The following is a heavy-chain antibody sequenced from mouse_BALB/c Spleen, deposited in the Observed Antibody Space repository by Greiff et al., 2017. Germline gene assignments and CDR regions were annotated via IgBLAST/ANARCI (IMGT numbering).Heavy chain of an antibody. V-gene: IGHV1-82*01. J-gene: IGHJ3*01. D-gene: IGHD2-1*01. CDR3: ARSGGNYYVAY. Sequence: QVQLQQSGPELVKPGASVKISCKASGYAFSSSWMNWVKQRPGQGLEWIGRIYPGDGDTNYNGKFKGKATLTADKSSSTAYMQLSSLTSVDSAVYLCARSGGNYYVAYWGQGTLVTVSA. CDR2: IYPGDGDT. CDR1: GYAFSSSW.